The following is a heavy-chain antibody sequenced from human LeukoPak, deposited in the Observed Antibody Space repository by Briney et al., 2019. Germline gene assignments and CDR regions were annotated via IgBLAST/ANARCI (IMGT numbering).Heavy chain of an antibody. D-gene: IGHD4-17*01. J-gene: IGHJ4*02. V-gene: IGHV3-7*01. CDR3: TRLTTGDTTFVY. CDR2: ISPDGSDK. CDR1: GFTFSSYA. Sequence: GGSLRLSCAASGFTFSSYAMSWVRQAPGKGLEWLGNISPDGSDKDYVDSVKGRFIISRDNAENSLYLQMNSLRVEDTAVYYCTRLTTGDTTFVYWGQGVLVTVSS.